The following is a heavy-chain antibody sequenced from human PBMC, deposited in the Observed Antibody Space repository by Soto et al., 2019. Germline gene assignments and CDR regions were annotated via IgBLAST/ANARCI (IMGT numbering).Heavy chain of an antibody. D-gene: IGHD3-9*01. CDR1: GFPFSSYW. CDR2: SSGDGTTI. CDR3: AREYYGILTGYYNDH. J-gene: IGHJ4*02. Sequence: EVQLVESGGDSVQPGGSLRLSCAASGFPFSSYWMHWVRHTPGKGLEWVSRSSGDGTTIYYADSVTGRFTVSRDNAKNTLSLQMSGLGAEDTAVYYCAREYYGILTGYYNDHWGQGTLVSVSS. V-gene: IGHV3-74*01.